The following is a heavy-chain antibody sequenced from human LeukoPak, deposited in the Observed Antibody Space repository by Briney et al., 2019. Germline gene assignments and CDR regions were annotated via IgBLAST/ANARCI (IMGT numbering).Heavy chain of an antibody. CDR3: ARGDHCSSTSCYKSYGIDV. V-gene: IGHV3-7*01. Sequence: GGSLRLSCAASGLTFSSHWMHWVRQAPGKGLEWVASMKQDGSVIYYVDSVKGRFSISRDNAKNSLYLQMTSLRAEDTAVYYCARGDHCSSTSCYKSYGIDVWGQGTTVTVPS. J-gene: IGHJ6*02. D-gene: IGHD2-2*02. CDR2: MKQDGSVI. CDR1: GLTFSSHW.